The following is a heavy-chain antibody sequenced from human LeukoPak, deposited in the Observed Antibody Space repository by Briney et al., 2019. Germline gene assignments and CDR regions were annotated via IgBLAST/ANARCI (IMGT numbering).Heavy chain of an antibody. CDR2: IIPIFGTA. J-gene: IGHJ6*03. V-gene: IGHV1-69*05. D-gene: IGHD2-2*01. CDR1: GGTFSSYA. CDR3: ARAWGCSSTSSSCYYYYYMDV. Sequence: ASVKVSCKASGGTFSSYAISWVRQAPGQGLEWMGGIIPIFGTANYAQKFQGRVTITTDESTSTAYMELSSLRSEDTAVYYCARAWGCSSTSSSCYYYYYMDVWGKGTTVTVSS.